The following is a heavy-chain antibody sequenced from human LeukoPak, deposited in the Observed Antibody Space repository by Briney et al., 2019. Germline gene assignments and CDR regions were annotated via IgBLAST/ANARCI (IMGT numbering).Heavy chain of an antibody. D-gene: IGHD6-13*01. Sequence: GGSLRLSCEASGFTFSTYWMSWVRQAPGKGLEWVANIKQDGSEKCYVDSVKGRFTISRDNAKNSLYLQMNSLRAEDTAMYYCARDSAGNDYWGQGTLVTVSS. CDR1: GFTFSTYW. V-gene: IGHV3-7*01. CDR3: ARDSAGNDY. J-gene: IGHJ4*02. CDR2: IKQDGSEK.